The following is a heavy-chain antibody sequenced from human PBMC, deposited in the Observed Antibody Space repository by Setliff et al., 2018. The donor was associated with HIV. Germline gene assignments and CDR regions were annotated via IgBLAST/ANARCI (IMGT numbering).Heavy chain of an antibody. CDR2: IYYSGST. CDR3: AREVRWELPQGFDH. D-gene: IGHD1-26*01. CDR1: GGSISSSSYY. V-gene: IGHV4-39*07. J-gene: IGHJ4*02. Sequence: SETLSLTCTVSGGSISSSSYYWGWIRQPPGKGLEWIGSIYYSGSTYYNSSLKSRVTISVDTSRNECSLNLTSVTAADTAVYYCAREVRWELPQGFDHWGQGSQVTVSS.